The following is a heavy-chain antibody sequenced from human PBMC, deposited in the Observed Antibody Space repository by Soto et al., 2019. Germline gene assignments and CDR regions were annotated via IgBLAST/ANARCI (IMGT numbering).Heavy chain of an antibody. V-gene: IGHV3-11*01. Sequence: GGSPRLACASWGFSVSDHVIAVILQTSGKGLRIVVRMYGSGSNEDSGDSVKGRFSIFRENSKSLLFLQMFFLRAEDTAVYYCAREISYVSGGHLYYGMGVLGQGPAVTVSS. CDR3: AREISYVSGGHLYYGMGV. CDR2: MYGSGSNE. CDR1: GFSVSDHV. J-gene: IGHJ6*02. D-gene: IGHD3-16*01.